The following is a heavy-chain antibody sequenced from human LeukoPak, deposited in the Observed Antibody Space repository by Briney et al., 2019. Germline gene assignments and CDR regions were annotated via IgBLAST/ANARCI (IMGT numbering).Heavy chain of an antibody. CDR1: GFTFSSYA. CDR3: AKDIYYGSGSYYLAPFDY. Sequence: PGGSLRLSCAASGFTFSSYAMSWVRQAPGKGLEWVSAISGSGGSTYYADSVKGRFAISRDNSKNTLYLQMNSLRAEDTAVYYCAKDIYYGSGSYYLAPFDYWGQGTLVTVSS. CDR2: ISGSGGST. V-gene: IGHV3-23*01. J-gene: IGHJ4*02. D-gene: IGHD3-10*01.